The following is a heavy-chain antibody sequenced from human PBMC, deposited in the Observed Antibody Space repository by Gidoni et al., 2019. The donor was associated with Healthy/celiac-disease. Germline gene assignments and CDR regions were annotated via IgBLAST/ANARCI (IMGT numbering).Heavy chain of an antibody. D-gene: IGHD1-26*01. CDR1: GFTCSSYA. CDR3: AKGPRGVGATRVVDY. J-gene: IGHJ4*02. Sequence: EVQLVESGGGLVQPGGSLRLSCAASGFTCSSYAMGVVRQAPGKGLECVSAISGSGGRTYYAVSVKGRFTLSIDNSTNTLYLQMIGLRAEYTAVCYCAKGPRGVGATRVVDYWGQGTLVTVSS. V-gene: IGHV3-23*04. CDR2: ISGSGGRT.